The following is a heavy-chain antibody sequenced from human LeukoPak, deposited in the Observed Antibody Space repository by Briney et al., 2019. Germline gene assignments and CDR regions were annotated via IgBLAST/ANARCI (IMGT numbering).Heavy chain of an antibody. V-gene: IGHV4-59*01. Sequence: SETLSLTCTVSGDSISSYYWTWIRQPPGKGLEWIGYIYYGGTTNYNPSLKSRVTISIDTSRNQFSLKLSSVTAADTAVYYCASGRPLGFDYWGQGTLVTVSS. CDR3: ASGRPLGFDY. D-gene: IGHD1-26*01. CDR2: IYYGGTT. CDR1: GDSISSYY. J-gene: IGHJ4*02.